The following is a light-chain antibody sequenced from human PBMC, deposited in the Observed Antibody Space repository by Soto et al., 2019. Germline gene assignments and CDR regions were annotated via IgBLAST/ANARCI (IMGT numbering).Light chain of an antibody. Sequence: QSVLTQPPSASGTPGQRVSISCSGSSSNIGSNAVNWYQQFPGTAPKLLIYSDNQRASGVPDRFSGSKSGTSASLAISGLQSEDEADYFCAAWDDSPNGAVFGGGTKVTVL. CDR2: SDN. CDR3: AAWDDSPNGAV. J-gene: IGLJ2*01. V-gene: IGLV1-44*01. CDR1: SSNIGSNA.